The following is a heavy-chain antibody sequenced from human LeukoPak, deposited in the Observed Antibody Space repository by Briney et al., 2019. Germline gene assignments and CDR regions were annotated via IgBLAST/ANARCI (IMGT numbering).Heavy chain of an antibody. CDR1: GYTFTSYG. CDR3: ARGSYPDCTNGVCPFDY. D-gene: IGHD2-8*01. V-gene: IGHV1-18*01. J-gene: IGHJ4*02. CDR2: IGAYNGNT. Sequence: VASVKVSCKASGYTFTSYGISWVRQAPGQGLEWMGWIGAYNGNTNYAQKLQGRVTMTTDTSTSTAYMELRSLRSDDTAVYYCARGSYPDCTNGVCPFDYWGQGTLVTVSS.